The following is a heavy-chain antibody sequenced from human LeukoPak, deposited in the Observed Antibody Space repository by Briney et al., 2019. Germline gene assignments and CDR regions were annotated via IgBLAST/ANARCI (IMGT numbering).Heavy chain of an antibody. CDR3: ARDPTNTSGRYAHSAY. CDR1: GFTFTRYG. V-gene: IGHV1-18*01. Sequence: GASVKVSCKASGFTFTRYGITWVRQAPGQGLEWMGWISAYNGDTTYAQKLQGRVTMTRDPSTSTVYMELRSLSSDDTAVYYCARDPTNTSGRYAHSAYWGQGTLVTVSS. D-gene: IGHD6-19*01. J-gene: IGHJ4*02. CDR2: ISAYNGDT.